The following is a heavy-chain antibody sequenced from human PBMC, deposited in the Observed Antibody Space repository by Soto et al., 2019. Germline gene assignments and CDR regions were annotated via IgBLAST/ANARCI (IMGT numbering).Heavy chain of an antibody. CDR1: GATFRSYA. J-gene: IGHJ6*02. CDR2: ISPIFGST. V-gene: IGHV1-69*01. D-gene: IGHD4-17*01. Sequence: VQLVQSGAEVKKPGSSVKVSCRASGATFRSYAFTWVRLAPGQGLEWMGGISPIFGSTIYARQFQGRGTITADDSASTAYMELNSLSSEDTAVYYCAGDYGVYDWYGMDVWGQGTTVTVSS. CDR3: AGDYGVYDWYGMDV.